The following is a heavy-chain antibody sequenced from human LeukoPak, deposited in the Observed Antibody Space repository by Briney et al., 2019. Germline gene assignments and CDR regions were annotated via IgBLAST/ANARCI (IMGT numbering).Heavy chain of an antibody. J-gene: IGHJ6*03. CDR3: ARGVPTSLYYYYYYMDV. Sequence: SETLSLTCAVYGGSFSGYYWSWIRQSPGKGLEWIGYIYYSGSTNYNPSLKSRVTISVDTSKNQFSLKLSPVTAADTAVYYCARGVPTSLYYYYYYMDVWGKGTTVTISS. D-gene: IGHD3-16*01. CDR1: GGSFSGYY. V-gene: IGHV4-59*01. CDR2: IYYSGST.